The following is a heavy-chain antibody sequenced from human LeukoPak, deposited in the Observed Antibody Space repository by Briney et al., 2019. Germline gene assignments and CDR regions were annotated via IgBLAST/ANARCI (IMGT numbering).Heavy chain of an antibody. CDR2: INPNSGGT. D-gene: IGHD3-10*01. J-gene: IGHJ4*02. CDR1: GYTFTGYY. V-gene: IGHV1-2*02. Sequence: PGASVKVSCKASGYTFTGYYMHWVRQAPGQGLEWMGWINPNSGGTNYAQKFQGRVTKTRDTSISTAYMELSRLRSDDTAVYYCARVGSPGPLLWFGEFHLFDYWGQGTLVTVSS. CDR3: ARVGSPGPLLWFGEFHLFDY.